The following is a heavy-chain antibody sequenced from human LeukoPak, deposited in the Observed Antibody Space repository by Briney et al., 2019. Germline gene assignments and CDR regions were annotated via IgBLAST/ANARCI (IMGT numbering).Heavy chain of an antibody. V-gene: IGHV1-69*02. D-gene: IGHD6-6*01. CDR1: GYIFTDYY. J-gene: IGHJ6*02. CDR3: ARKRGDSSSSPPLYYYYGMDV. CDR2: IIPILGIA. Sequence: GASVKVSCKASGYIFTDYYMHWVRQAPGQGLEWMGRIIPILGIANYAQKFQGRVTITADKSTSTAYMELSSLRSEDTAVYYCARKRGDSSSSPPLYYYYGMDVWGQGTTVTVSS.